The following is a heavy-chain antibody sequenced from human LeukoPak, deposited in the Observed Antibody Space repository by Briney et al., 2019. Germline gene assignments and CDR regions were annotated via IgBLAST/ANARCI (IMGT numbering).Heavy chain of an antibody. J-gene: IGHJ4*02. D-gene: IGHD1-26*01. CDR3: ATYSGAHHKTFDY. CDR1: GFTFSDYY. V-gene: IGHV3-11*01. CDR2: ISSSGSTI. Sequence: PGGSLRLSCAASGFTFSDYYMSWIRQAPGKGLEGVSYISSSGSTIYYADSVKGRFTISRDNAKNSLYLQMNSLRAEDTAVYYCATYSGAHHKTFDYWGQGTLVTVSS.